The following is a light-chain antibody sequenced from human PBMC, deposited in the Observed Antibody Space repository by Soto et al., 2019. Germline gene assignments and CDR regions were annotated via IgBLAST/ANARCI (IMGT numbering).Light chain of an antibody. J-gene: IGKJ1*01. V-gene: IGKV3-15*01. CDR2: GAS. Sequence: EIVMTQSPATLSVSPGERATLSCRASQSVSSNLAWYQQKPGQAPRLLIYGASTRATGIPARFSGSGSGTGFTLTISSLQSEDFAVYYCQQYNNWPPLWTFGQGTKVDIK. CDR1: QSVSSN. CDR3: QQYNNWPPLWT.